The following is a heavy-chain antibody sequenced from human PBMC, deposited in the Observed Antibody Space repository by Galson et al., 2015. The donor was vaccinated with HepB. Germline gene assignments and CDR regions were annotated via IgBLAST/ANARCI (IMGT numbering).Heavy chain of an antibody. CDR2: IIPIFGAA. V-gene: IGHV1-69*13. CDR1: GGTFSSNA. CDR3: ASDGSAWPPAYYMDV. J-gene: IGHJ6*03. Sequence: SVKVSCKASGGTFSSNAISWVRQAPGQGLEWMGGIIPIFGAANYAQKFQGRVTITADESTSTAYLELSSLKSEDTAVYYCASDGSAWPPAYYMDVWGNGTTVAVSS. D-gene: IGHD6-19*01.